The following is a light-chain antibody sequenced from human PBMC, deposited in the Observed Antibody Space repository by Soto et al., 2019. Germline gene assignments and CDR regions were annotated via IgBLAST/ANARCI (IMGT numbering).Light chain of an antibody. J-gene: IGKJ1*01. CDR1: QTVSRNY. CDR3: QQYGGSVPWT. V-gene: IGKV3-20*01. CDR2: GAS. Sequence: EIVLAQSPGTVSWSPGERAAVSGGASQTVSRNYLAWYQKKPGQAPRLLIYGASTRATGIPDRFTGSGSGTDFTLTITRLEPEDFAVYYCQQYGGSVPWTFGQGTKVDIK.